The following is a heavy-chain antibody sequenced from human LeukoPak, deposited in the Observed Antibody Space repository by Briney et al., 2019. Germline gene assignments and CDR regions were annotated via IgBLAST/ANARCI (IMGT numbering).Heavy chain of an antibody. V-gene: IGHV3-30*18. D-gene: IGHD6-13*01. J-gene: IGHJ4*02. CDR3: AKPGSSSWYLFDY. CDR1: GFTFSSYG. CDR2: VSYDGSNK. Sequence: GGSLRLSCAASGFTFSSYGMHWVRQAPGKGLEWVAVVSYDGSNKYYADSVKGRFTISRDNSKNTLYLQMNSLRAEDTAVYYCAKPGSSSWYLFDYWGQGTLVTISS.